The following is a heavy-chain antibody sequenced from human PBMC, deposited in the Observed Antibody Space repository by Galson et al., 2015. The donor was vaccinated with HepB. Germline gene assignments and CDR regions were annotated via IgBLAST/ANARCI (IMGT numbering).Heavy chain of an antibody. CDR1: GFTFSNAW. J-gene: IGHJ4*02. CDR3: AKDVLFGAVAGTSFDY. CDR2: IKSKTDGGTT. Sequence: SLRLSCAASGFTFSNAWMNWVRQAPGKGLEWVGRIKSKTDGGTTDYAAPVKGRFAISRDDSKNTLYLQMNSLRAEDTAVYYCAKDVLFGAVAGTSFDYWGQGTLVTVSS. D-gene: IGHD6-19*01. V-gene: IGHV3-15*07.